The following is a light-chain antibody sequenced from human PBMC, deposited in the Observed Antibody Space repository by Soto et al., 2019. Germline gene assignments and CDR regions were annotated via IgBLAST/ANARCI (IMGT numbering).Light chain of an antibody. CDR1: QSVSSSY. CDR3: QQGNNWPIFT. V-gene: IGKV3D-20*02. J-gene: IGKJ3*01. Sequence: EIVLTQSPGTLSLSPGERATLSCRASQSVSSSYLAWYQQKPGQAPRLLIYGASSRATGIPDRFSGSGSGTDFTLTISSLEPEDFAVYYCQQGNNWPIFTFGTGTKVDIK. CDR2: GAS.